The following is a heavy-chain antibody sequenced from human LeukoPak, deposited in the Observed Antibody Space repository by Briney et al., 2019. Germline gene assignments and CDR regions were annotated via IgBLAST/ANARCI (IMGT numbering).Heavy chain of an antibody. CDR2: IYYSGST. CDR1: GDSISSNSYY. V-gene: IGHV4-39*01. J-gene: IGHJ4*02. CDR3: ARQTGYGLVSFDF. D-gene: IGHD3-10*01. Sequence: SETLSLTCTVSGDSISSNSYYWGWIRQPPGKGLEWIGSIYYSGSTYNNPSLKSRVTISVDTSKNQFSLKLNSLTAADTAVYYCARQTGYGLVSFDFWGQGTLVTVSP.